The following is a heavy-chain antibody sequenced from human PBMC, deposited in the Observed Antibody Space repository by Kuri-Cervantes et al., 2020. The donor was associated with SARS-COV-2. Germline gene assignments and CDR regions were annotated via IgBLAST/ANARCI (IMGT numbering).Heavy chain of an antibody. V-gene: IGHV3-21*01. D-gene: IGHD3-22*01. J-gene: IGHJ6*03. CDR3: ARDGTYYYDPENYMDV. Sequence: GESLKISCAASGFTLRSYGMNWVRQAPGKGLEWVSSISSSTSYIYYADSLKGRFTISKDNARNSVYLQMNSLRAEDTAVHYCARDGTYYYDPENYMDVWGKGTTVTVSS. CDR2: ISSSTSYI. CDR1: GFTLRSYG.